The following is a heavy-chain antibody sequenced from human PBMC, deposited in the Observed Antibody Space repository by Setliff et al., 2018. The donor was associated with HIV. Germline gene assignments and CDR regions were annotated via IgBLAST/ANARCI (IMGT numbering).Heavy chain of an antibody. CDR2: INPNSGGT. Sequence: GASVKVSCKTSGYTFTGYYMHWVRQAPGQGLEWMGWINPNSGGTKYAEKFQGRVTMTRDTSISTAYMELSRLRSEDTAVYYCVRTIYEWGAFDVWGQGTMVTVSS. D-gene: IGHD2-8*01. CDR1: GYTFTGYY. J-gene: IGHJ3*01. CDR3: VRTIYEWGAFDV. V-gene: IGHV1-2*02.